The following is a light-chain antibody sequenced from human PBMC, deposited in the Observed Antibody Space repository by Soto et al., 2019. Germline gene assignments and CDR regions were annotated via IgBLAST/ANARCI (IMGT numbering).Light chain of an antibody. CDR2: GAS. J-gene: IGKJ1*01. Sequence: AIQMTQSPSSLSASVGDRVTITCRASQGIRNDLGWYQQKPGKAPKLLIYGASILRSGVPSRFSGSGSGTEFTLTVSSLQPEDFATYYCLQDYTFPWTFGQGTKVEIK. CDR1: QGIRND. V-gene: IGKV1-6*01. CDR3: LQDYTFPWT.